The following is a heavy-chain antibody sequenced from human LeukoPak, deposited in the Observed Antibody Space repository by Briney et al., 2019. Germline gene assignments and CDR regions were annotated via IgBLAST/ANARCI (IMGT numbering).Heavy chain of an antibody. CDR2: IGIDSGNT. CDR3: ARDYKYAFDN. V-gene: IGHV3-48*01. CDR1: GFTFCDYS. J-gene: IGHJ4*02. Sequence: GGSLRLSCAASGFTFCDYSMNWVRQAPGKGLEWISYIGIDSGNTNYADSVKGRFTISGDKAKNSLYLQMNSLRVEDTAVYYCARDYKYAFDNWGQGTLVTVSS. D-gene: IGHD5-24*01.